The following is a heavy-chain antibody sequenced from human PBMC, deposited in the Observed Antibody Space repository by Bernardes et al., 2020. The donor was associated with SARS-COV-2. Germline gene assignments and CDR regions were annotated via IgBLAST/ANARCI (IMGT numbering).Heavy chain of an antibody. J-gene: IGHJ4*02. D-gene: IGHD3-3*01. CDR3: AKREYYGFWSGPIDY. V-gene: IGHV3-23*01. CDR2: ISGSGGST. Sequence: GGSLRLSCAASGFTFSSYAMNWVRQAPGKGLEWVSAISGSGGSTYYADSVRGRFTISRDNSKNTLYLQMNSQRAEDTAVYYCAKREYYGFWSGPIDYWGQGTLVTVSS. CDR1: GFTFSSYA.